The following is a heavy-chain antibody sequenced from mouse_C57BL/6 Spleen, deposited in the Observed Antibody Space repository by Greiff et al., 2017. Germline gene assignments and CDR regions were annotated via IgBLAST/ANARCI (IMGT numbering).Heavy chain of an antibody. V-gene: IGHV1-75*01. CDR3: ANYGCNYDYAMDY. CDR1: GYTFTDYY. D-gene: IGHD1-1*01. CDR2: IFPGSGST. J-gene: IGHJ4*01. Sequence: QVQLKESGPELVKPGASVKISCKASGYTFTDYYINWVKQRPGQGLEWIGWIFPGSGSTYYNEKFKGKATLTVDKSSSTAYMLLSSLTSEDSAVXFCANYGCNYDYAMDYWGQGTSVTVSS.